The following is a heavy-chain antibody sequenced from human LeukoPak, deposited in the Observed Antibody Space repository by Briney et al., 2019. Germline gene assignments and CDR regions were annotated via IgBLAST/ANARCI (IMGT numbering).Heavy chain of an antibody. J-gene: IGHJ6*02. V-gene: IGHV3-23*01. CDR2: ISGSGGTT. CDR3: AKDRGIVGGSYYGMDV. CDR1: GFTFSTYA. D-gene: IGHD1-26*01. Sequence: GGSLRLSCAASGFTFSTYAMSWVRQAPGKGLEWVSVISGSGGTTYYADSVKGRFTISRDNSKNTLYLQMNSLRAEDTALYYCAKDRGIVGGSYYGMDVWGQGTTVTVSS.